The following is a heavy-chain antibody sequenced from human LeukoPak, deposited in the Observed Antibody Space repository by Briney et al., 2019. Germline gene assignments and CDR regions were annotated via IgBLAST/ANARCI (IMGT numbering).Heavy chain of an antibody. V-gene: IGHV4-59*05. D-gene: IGHD2-2*03. Sequence: PSETLSLTCTVSGGSISSYYWSRIRQPPGKGLEWIGSIYYSGSTYYNPSLKSRVTISVDTSKNQFSLKLSSVTAADTAVYYCARRGYCSSTSCYKNWGQGTLVTVSS. J-gene: IGHJ4*02. CDR3: ARRGYCSSTSCYKN. CDR1: GGSISSYY. CDR2: IYYSGST.